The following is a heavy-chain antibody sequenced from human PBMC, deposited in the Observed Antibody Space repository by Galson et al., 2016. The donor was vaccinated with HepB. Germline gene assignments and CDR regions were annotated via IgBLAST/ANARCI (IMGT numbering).Heavy chain of an antibody. CDR3: AKEGEAYRGTDYSLDY. V-gene: IGHV3-30*02. CDR2: IWYDGSRT. Sequence: SLRLSCAVSGFTFSNYGMYWVRQAPGKGLEWVANIWYDGSRTYYADSVKGRFTISRDNSKNTLFLQMSSLRAEDTAVYYCAKEGEAYRGTDYSLDYWGQGTLITVSS. D-gene: IGHD2-21*02. CDR1: GFTFSNYG. J-gene: IGHJ4*02.